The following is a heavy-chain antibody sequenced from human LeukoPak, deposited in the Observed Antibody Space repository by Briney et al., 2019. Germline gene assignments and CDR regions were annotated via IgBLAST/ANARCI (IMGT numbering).Heavy chain of an antibody. CDR3: ASLAHFDGSTYYPDF. V-gene: IGHV1-2*02. Sequence: ASVKVSCKASGYTFTDYYLHWLRQAPGQGLEWMGWMHPNSGGTNYAQNFQGRVTMTRDTSITTACMELSRLTSDDTAVYYCASLAHFDGSTYYPDFWGQGTLVTVSS. CDR2: MHPNSGGT. D-gene: IGHD3-22*01. J-gene: IGHJ4*02. CDR1: GYTFTDYY.